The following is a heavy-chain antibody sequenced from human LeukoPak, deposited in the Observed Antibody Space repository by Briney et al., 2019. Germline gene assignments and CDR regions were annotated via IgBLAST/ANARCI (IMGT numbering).Heavy chain of an antibody. Sequence: PSETLSLTCAVYGGSFSDYYWSWIRQPPGKGLEWIGEINHSGSTNYNPFLKSRVTISVDTSKNQFSLKLSSVTAADTAVYYRARERPDCSSTSCQGLWCFEIWGQGTMVTVSS. V-gene: IGHV4-34*01. CDR2: INHSGST. J-gene: IGHJ3*02. CDR1: GGSFSDYY. D-gene: IGHD2-2*01. CDR3: ARERPDCSSTSCQGLWCFEI.